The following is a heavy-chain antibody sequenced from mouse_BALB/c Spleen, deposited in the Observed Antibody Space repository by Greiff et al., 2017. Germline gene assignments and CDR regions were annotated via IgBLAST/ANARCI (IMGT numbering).Heavy chain of an antibody. CDR1: GFTFSSYG. CDR2: INSNGGST. Sequence: EVKVVESGGGLVQPGGSLKLSCAASGFTFSSYGMSWVRQTPDKRLELVATINSNGGSTYYPDSVKGRFTISRDNAKNTLYLQMSSLKSEDTAMYYCASLYYRYDGGYYAMDYWGQGTSVTVSS. J-gene: IGHJ4*01. V-gene: IGHV5-6-3*01. CDR3: ASLYYRYDGGYYAMDY. D-gene: IGHD2-14*01.